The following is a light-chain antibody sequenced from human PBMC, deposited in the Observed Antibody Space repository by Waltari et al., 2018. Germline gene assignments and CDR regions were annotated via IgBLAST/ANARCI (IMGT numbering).Light chain of an antibody. V-gene: IGKV3-20*01. Sequence: EIVLTQSPGTLSLSPGERVNLSCRASQSVSSSYLAWYQQKPGQAPRLLIYAASSRATGIPDRFSGRGSGTGFTLSISRLEPEDSAVYYCQQYGSTLITFGQGTRLEIK. CDR2: AAS. CDR1: QSVSSSY. J-gene: IGKJ5*01. CDR3: QQYGSTLIT.